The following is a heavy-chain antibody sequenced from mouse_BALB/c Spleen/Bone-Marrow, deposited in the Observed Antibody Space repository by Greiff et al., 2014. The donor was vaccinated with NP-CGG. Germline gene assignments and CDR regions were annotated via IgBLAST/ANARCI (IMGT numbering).Heavy chain of an antibody. CDR1: GYSITSGYF. D-gene: IGHD2-14*01. CDR3: ARTYYRYGAYYFDC. Sequence: EVQLQESGPGPVKPSRSLSLTCSVTGYSITSGYFWNWIRQFPGNKLEWMGYISFDGSNNYNPSLKNRISITRDTSKNQFFLKLSSVTTEDSSTYYCARTYYRYGAYYFDCWGQGTTLTVSS. CDR2: ISFDGSN. J-gene: IGHJ2*01. V-gene: IGHV3-6*02.